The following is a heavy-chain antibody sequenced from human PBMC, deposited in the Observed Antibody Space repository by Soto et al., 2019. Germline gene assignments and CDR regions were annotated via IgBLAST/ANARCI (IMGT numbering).Heavy chain of an antibody. CDR3: ARRRVWVAVAARGFDY. Sequence: SETLSLTCAVYGGSFSGYYWSWIRQPPGKGLEWIGEINHSGSTNYNPSLKSRVTISVDTSKNQFSLKLSSVTAADTAVYYCARRRVWVAVAARGFDYWGQGTLVTVSS. CDR2: INHSGST. D-gene: IGHD6-19*01. J-gene: IGHJ4*02. CDR1: GGSFSGYY. V-gene: IGHV4-34*01.